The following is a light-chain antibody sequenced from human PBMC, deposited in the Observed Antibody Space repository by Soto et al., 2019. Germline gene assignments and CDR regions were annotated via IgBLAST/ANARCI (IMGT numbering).Light chain of an antibody. CDR3: QQYNSCRSIT. CDR2: DTT. Sequence: EIVMTQSPAPLSLSPGEVATLSSWASQSISNKLGWYQHRPSQAPRLPIYDTTTEAAGTPAGFSGSGSGTDVTLTMSTRQSEECAGNYCQQYNSCRSITIGEGKRLE. CDR1: QSISNK. J-gene: IGKJ5*01. V-gene: IGKV3-15*01.